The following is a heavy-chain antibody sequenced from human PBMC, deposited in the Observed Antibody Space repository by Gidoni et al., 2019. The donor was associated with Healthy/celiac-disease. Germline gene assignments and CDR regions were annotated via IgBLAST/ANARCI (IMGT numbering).Heavy chain of an antibody. CDR1: GFTFSSYA. J-gene: IGHJ4*02. V-gene: IGHV3-30-3*01. CDR3: ARPYAYSSSWVPDY. Sequence: QVQLVESGGGVVQPGRSLILSCPASGFTFSSYAMPWVRQAPGKGLEWVEVISYDGSNKDYADYVKGRFTISRDNSKNTLYLQMNSMRAEDTAVYYCARPYAYSSSWVPDYWGQGTLVTVSS. D-gene: IGHD6-13*01. CDR2: ISYDGSNK.